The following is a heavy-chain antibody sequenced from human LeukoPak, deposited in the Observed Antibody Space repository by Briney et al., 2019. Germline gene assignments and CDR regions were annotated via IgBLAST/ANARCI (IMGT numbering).Heavy chain of an antibody. CDR2: IYTSGST. CDR1: GGSISSGSYY. CDR3: ARTTQGGRVRYYFDY. V-gene: IGHV4-61*02. D-gene: IGHD1-1*01. J-gene: IGHJ4*02. Sequence: SETLSLTCTVSGGSISSGSYYWSWIRQPAGKGLEWIGRIYTSGSTNYNPSLKSRVTISVDTSKNQFSLKLSSVTAADTAVYYCARTTQGGRVRYYFDYWGQGTLVTVSS.